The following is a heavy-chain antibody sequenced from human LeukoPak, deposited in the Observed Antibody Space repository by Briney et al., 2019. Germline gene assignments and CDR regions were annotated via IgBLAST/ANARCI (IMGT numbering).Heavy chain of an antibody. J-gene: IGHJ1*01. V-gene: IGHV4-39*07. CDR2: IYYSGST. CDR1: GGSISSSSYY. Sequence: SETLSLTCTVAGGSISSSSYYWGWIRQPPGKCLEWIGSIYYSGSTYYNPSLKSRVTISVDTSKNQFSLKLSSVTAADTAVYYCAGILYGDYTLEYFQHWGQGTLVTVSS. CDR3: AGILYGDYTLEYFQH. D-gene: IGHD4-17*01.